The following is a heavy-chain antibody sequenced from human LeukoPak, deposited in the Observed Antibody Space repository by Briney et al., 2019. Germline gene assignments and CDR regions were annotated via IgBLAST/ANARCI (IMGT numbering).Heavy chain of an antibody. CDR2: IGTYGGDT. D-gene: IGHD3-22*01. CDR1: TSR. V-gene: IGHV1-18*01. CDR3: ARDLWNFYDDSGYNRDFDS. Sequence: ASVKVSCKATSRISWVRQAPGQGLEWMGWIGTYGGDTYYAQKFQGRITVTTDTFTSTVYMELRNLRSDDTAVYYCARDLWNFYDDSGYNRDFDSWGQGTLVTVSS. J-gene: IGHJ5*01.